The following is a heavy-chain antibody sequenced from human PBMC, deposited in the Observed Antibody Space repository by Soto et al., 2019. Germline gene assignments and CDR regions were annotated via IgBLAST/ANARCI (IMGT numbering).Heavy chain of an antibody. CDR2: VIPIFHTP. D-gene: IGHD3-10*01. CDR1: GGTFSNFA. J-gene: IGHJ3*02. CDR3: ASPDRVNCAYKI. Sequence: SSVNVYFKASGGTFSNFAINWLRQAPGQGLDWMGGVIPIFHTPLYAQRFQGRVTITADTSTRTVYMELSSPRSEDTAGYYSASPDRVNCAYKIWGQGSMDTDSS. V-gene: IGHV1-69*06.